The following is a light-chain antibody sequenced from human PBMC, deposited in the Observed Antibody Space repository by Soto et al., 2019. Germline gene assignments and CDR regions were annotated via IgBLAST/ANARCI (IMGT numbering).Light chain of an antibody. CDR2: GAS. V-gene: IGKV3-20*01. CDR3: QQYGSSPSFT. CDR1: QSVSSSY. J-gene: IGKJ3*01. Sequence: EIVLTQSPGTLSLSPGERATLSCRASQSVSSSYLAWYQQKPGQAPRLLIYGASGRATGIPDRFSGSGSGTDFPLTISRLEPEDFAVYYCQQYGSSPSFTVGPGTKVHLK.